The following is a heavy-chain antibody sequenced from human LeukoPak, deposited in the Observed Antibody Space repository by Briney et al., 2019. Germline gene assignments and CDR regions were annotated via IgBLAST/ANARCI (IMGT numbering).Heavy chain of an antibody. CDR2: MNPDSGNT. Sequence: ASVKVFCKASVYTFTIYDINWVRRPAGQGLEWLVWMNPDSGNTAFAQKFQGRVTMTRNTSVSTAYMELSSLTSEDTAVYYCAVHLPGDYLDPWGQGTLVTVSS. J-gene: IGHJ5*02. D-gene: IGHD4-17*01. CDR3: AVHLPGDYLDP. V-gene: IGHV1-8*01. CDR1: VYTFTIYD.